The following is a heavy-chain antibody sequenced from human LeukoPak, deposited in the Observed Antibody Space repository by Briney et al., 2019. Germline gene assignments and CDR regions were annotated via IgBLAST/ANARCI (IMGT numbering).Heavy chain of an antibody. Sequence: SETLSLTCTVSGGSVSSGSYYWSWIRQPPGKGLEWIGEINHSGSTNYNPSLKSRVTISVDTSKNQFSLKLSSVTAADTAVYYCARGRLPLDTAMVTWGQGTLVTVSS. CDR2: INHSGST. D-gene: IGHD5-18*01. CDR1: GGSVSSGSYY. J-gene: IGHJ4*02. CDR3: ARGRLPLDTAMVT. V-gene: IGHV4-39*07.